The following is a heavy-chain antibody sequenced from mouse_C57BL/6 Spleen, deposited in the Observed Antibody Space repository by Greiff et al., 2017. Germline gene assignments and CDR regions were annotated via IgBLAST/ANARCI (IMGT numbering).Heavy chain of an antibody. J-gene: IGHJ4*01. V-gene: IGHV5-16*01. CDR3: ARDSSTVVGEWYAMDY. CDR2: INYDGSST. Sequence: EVKLMESEGGLVQPGSSMKLSCTASGFTFSDYYMAWVRQVPEKGLEWVANINYDGSSTYYLDSLKSRFIISRDNAKNILYLQMSSLKSEDTATYYCARDSSTVVGEWYAMDYWGQGTSVTVSS. D-gene: IGHD1-1*01. CDR1: GFTFSDYY.